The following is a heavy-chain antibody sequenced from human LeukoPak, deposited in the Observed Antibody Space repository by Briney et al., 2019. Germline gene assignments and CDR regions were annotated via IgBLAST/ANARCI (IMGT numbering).Heavy chain of an antibody. CDR2: IGASGADT. V-gene: IGHV3-23*01. D-gene: IGHD2/OR15-2a*01. CDR3: ARPPRDTSSYYLGAFHD. Sequence: PGGSLRLSCAASGFTFTNCAMTWVRQAPGKGLEWVSVIGASGADTYCSDSVKGRFTVSRDNSQDTLYLHMSSLRAEDKAASFCARPPRDTSSYYLGAFHDWGTGTTVTASS. J-gene: IGHJ3*01. CDR1: GFTFTNCA.